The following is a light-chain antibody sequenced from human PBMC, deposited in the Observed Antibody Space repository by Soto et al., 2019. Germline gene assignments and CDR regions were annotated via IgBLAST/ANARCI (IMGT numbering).Light chain of an antibody. CDR2: AAS. CDR1: QGISSY. CDR3: QHHDSYST. J-gene: IGKJ5*01. Sequence: DIQLTQSPYFLSASVGDRVTITCRASQGISSYLAWYQQKPGKAPKLLIYAASTLQSWVPSRFSGSGSGTEFTLTISSLQPEDVATYYCQHHDSYSTFGQGIRLEIK. V-gene: IGKV1-9*01.